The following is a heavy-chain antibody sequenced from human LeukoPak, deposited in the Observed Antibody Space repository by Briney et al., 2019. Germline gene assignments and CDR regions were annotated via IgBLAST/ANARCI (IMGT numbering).Heavy chain of an antibody. CDR1: GFNLSRHW. CDR2: IKQDGCEK. V-gene: IGHV3-7*03. CDR3: AKVLREGSAAAGELDY. D-gene: IGHD6-13*01. J-gene: IGHJ4*02. Sequence: GESLKISCSASGFNLSRHWMKWVRPGPGKGLEWVANIKQDGCEKYYVDSVKGRFTISRDNAKNSLYLQMNSRRVEDTAVYYCAKVLREGSAAAGELDYWGQGTLVTVSS.